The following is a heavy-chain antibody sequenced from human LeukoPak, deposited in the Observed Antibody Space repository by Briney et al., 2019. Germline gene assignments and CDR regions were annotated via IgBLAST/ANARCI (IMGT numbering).Heavy chain of an antibody. D-gene: IGHD3-22*01. CDR3: ARADSSGYYLTHYYYYMDV. Sequence: PGGSLRLSCAASGLTFRSYAMTWVRQAPGKGLEWVSSISGSGTTTYFADSVKGRFTISRDNSKGSLYLQMNSLRAEDTAVYYCARADSSGYYLTHYYYYMDVWGKGTTVTVSS. V-gene: IGHV3-23*01. CDR1: GLTFRSYA. CDR2: ISGSGTTT. J-gene: IGHJ6*03.